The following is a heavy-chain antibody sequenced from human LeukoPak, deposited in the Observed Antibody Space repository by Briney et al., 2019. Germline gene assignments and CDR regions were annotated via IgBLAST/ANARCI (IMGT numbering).Heavy chain of an antibody. D-gene: IGHD3-10*01. Sequence: AASVKVSCKASGYTFTSYAMHWVRQAPGQRLEWMGWINAGNGNTKYSQKFQGRVTITRDTSASTAYMELSSLRSEDTAVYYCARVLVRGVITPLGYWGQGTLVTVSS. CDR2: INAGNGNT. J-gene: IGHJ4*02. CDR3: ARVLVRGVITPLGY. V-gene: IGHV1-3*01. CDR1: GYTFTSYA.